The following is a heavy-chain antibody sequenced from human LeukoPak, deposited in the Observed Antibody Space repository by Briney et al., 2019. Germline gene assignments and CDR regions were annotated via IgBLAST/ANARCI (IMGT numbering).Heavy chain of an antibody. CDR3: ARVIKVRGQRTNWFDP. V-gene: IGHV4-39*07. CDR1: GGSISSINYY. D-gene: IGHD3-10*01. CDR2: IYYSGST. Sequence: NPSETLSLTCTVSGGSISSINYYWGWIRQPPGKGLEWIGSIYYSGSTYYNPSLKSRVTISVDTSKNQFSLKLSSVTAADTAVYYCARVIKVRGQRTNWFDPWGQGTLVTVSS. J-gene: IGHJ5*02.